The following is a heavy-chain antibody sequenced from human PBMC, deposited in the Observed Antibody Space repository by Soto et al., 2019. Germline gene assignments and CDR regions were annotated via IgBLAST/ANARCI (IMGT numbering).Heavy chain of an antibody. Sequence: PGGSLRLSCAASGFTFSSYSMNWVRQAPGKGLEWVSSISSSSSYIYYADSVKGRFTISRDNAKNSLYLQMNSLRAEDTAVYYCARDPNYCGGDCPSDYWGQGTLVTVSS. V-gene: IGHV3-21*01. CDR3: ARDPNYCGGDCPSDY. CDR2: ISSSSSYI. CDR1: GFTFSSYS. D-gene: IGHD2-21*02. J-gene: IGHJ4*02.